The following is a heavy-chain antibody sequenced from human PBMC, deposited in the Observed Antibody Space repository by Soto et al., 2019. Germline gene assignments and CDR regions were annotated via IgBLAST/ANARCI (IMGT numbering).Heavy chain of an antibody. J-gene: IGHJ4*02. V-gene: IGHV3-30-3*01. CDR2: ISYDGSNE. D-gene: IGHD6-6*01. Sequence: QVQLVESGGGVVQPGRSLRLSCAASGFTFSTYSMHWVRQAPGKGLEWVAVISYDGSNEYYADSVKGRFTISRDNSKNTLYLQMNSLRAEDTAVYYCVRDQTGYSRSSHYFDYWGQGTLVTVSS. CDR3: VRDQTGYSRSSHYFDY. CDR1: GFTFSTYS.